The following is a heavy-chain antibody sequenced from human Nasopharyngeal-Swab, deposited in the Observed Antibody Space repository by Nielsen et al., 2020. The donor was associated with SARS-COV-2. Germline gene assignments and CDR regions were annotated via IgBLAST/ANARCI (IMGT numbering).Heavy chain of an antibody. J-gene: IGHJ6*02. CDR3: AGGTYYYYGMDV. D-gene: IGHD3-16*01. CDR2: IYYSGTT. Sequence: WIRQPTGKGLEWIGFIYYSGTTSYNPSLMSRVTITVDTSKNQFSLDLNSVTAADTAVYYCAGGTYYYYGMDVWGQGITVTVSS. V-gene: IGHV4-59*01.